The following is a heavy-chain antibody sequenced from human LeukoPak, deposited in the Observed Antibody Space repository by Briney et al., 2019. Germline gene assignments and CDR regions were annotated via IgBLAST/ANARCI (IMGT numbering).Heavy chain of an antibody. J-gene: IGHJ3*02. CDR2: ISAYNGNT. Sequence: ASVKVSCKASGGTFTIYGISWVRQAPGQGLEWMGWISAYNGNTNYAQKLQGRVTMTTDTSTSTVSMELRSLRFDDTAVYYCARDHIQYNYGFTHRAAFNIWGQGTMVTVSS. CDR3: ARDHIQYNYGFTHRAAFNI. V-gene: IGHV1-18*01. D-gene: IGHD5-24*01. CDR1: GGTFTIYG.